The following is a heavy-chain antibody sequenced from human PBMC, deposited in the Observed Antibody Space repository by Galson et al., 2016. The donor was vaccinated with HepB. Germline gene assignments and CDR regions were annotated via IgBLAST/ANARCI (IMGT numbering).Heavy chain of an antibody. CDR3: ARAPPGTQLRGPLGY. CDR2: INTGNGNT. CDR1: GYTFTSYS. Sequence: SVKVSCKASGYTFTSYSIHWVRQAPGQRLEWMGWINTGNGNTKYSETFQGRVTITRDTSARTAYMDLSSLRSEDTAVYYCARAPPGTQLRGPLGYWGQGTLVTVSS. J-gene: IGHJ4*02. V-gene: IGHV1-3*04. D-gene: IGHD5-18*01.